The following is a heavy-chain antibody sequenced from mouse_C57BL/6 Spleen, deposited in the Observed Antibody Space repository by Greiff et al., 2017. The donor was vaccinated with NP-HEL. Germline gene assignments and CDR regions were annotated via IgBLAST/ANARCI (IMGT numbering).Heavy chain of an antibody. D-gene: IGHD2-3*01. V-gene: IGHV1-59*01. CDR2: IDPSDSYT. J-gene: IGHJ2*01. CDR3: AFYDGYFDY. CDR1: GYTFTSYW. Sequence: QVQLQQPGAELVRPGTSVKLSCKASGYTFTSYWMHWVKQRPGQGLEWIGVIDPSDSYTNYNQKFKGKATLTVDTSSSTAYMQRSSLTSEDSAVYYCAFYDGYFDYWGQGTTLTVSS.